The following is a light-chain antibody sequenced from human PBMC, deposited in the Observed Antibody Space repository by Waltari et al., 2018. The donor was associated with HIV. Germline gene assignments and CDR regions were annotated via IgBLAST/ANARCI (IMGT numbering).Light chain of an antibody. CDR2: DTT. V-gene: IGLV7-46*01. J-gene: IGLJ2*01. Sequence: QAVVTQEPSLTVSPGGTLTLTCASSTGAVTSDHYPYWFQQTPGHAPRTLIYDTTNKHTWRPARVSGSLRGGKAALTRSGAKPEDEAEYYCLLSYSGARVFGGGTKLTVL. CDR3: LLSYSGARV. CDR1: TGAVTSDHY.